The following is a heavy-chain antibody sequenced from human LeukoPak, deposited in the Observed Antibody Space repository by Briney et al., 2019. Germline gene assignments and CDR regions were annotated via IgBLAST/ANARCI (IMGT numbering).Heavy chain of an antibody. J-gene: IGHJ1*01. V-gene: IGHV1-24*01. CDR1: GYTLTELS. CDR2: FDPEDGET. CDR3: AKLGSSWELLGYFQH. Sequence: ASVKVSCKVSGYTLTELSMHWVRQAPGKGLEWMGGFDPEDGETIYAQKFQGRVTMTEDTSTDTAYMELSSLRSEDTAVYYCAKLGSSWELLGYFQHWGQGTLVTVSS. D-gene: IGHD1-26*01.